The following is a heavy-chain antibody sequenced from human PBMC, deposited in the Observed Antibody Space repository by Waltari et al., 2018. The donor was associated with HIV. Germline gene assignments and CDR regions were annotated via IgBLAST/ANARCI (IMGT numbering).Heavy chain of an antibody. J-gene: IGHJ5*02. Sequence: QVQLQESGPGLVKPSQTLSLTCTVSGGSISSGGYYWSWIRHHPGKGLEWIGYIYYSGSTYYNPSLKSRVTISVDTSKNQFSLKLSSVTAADTAVYYCARASIDIVVVPAARPNWFDPWGQGTLVTVSS. CDR1: GGSISSGGYY. V-gene: IGHV4-31*03. CDR2: IYYSGST. CDR3: ARASIDIVVVPAARPNWFDP. D-gene: IGHD2-2*01.